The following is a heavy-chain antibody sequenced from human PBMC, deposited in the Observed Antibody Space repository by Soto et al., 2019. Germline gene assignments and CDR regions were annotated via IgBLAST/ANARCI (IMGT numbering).Heavy chain of an antibody. D-gene: IGHD3-22*01. CDR1: GYTFTRYY. Sequence: ASVTVSCKASGYTFTRYYMHWVRQAPGQGLEWMGIINPSGGSTSYAQKFQGRVTMTRDTSTSTVYMELSSLRSEDTAVYYCARASRRITMIVVVTAARTHDAFDIWGQGTMVTVSS. J-gene: IGHJ3*02. CDR2: INPSGGST. CDR3: ARASRRITMIVVVTAARTHDAFDI. V-gene: IGHV1-46*01.